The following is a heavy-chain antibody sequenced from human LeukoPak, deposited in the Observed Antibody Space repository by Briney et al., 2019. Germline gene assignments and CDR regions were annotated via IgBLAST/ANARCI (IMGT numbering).Heavy chain of an antibody. Sequence: GGSLRLSCAASGFTFSSYWMSWVRQAPGKGLEWVANIKQDGSEKYYVDSVKGRFTISRDNAKNSLYLQMNSLRAEDTAVYYCARVYGIPYYYYYMDVWGKGTTVTVSS. CDR2: IKQDGSEK. D-gene: IGHD4-17*01. CDR1: GFTFSSYW. V-gene: IGHV3-7*01. CDR3: ARVYGIPYYYYYMDV. J-gene: IGHJ6*03.